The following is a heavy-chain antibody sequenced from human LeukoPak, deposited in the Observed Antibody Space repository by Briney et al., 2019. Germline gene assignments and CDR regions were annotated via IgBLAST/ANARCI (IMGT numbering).Heavy chain of an antibody. J-gene: IGHJ6*02. Sequence: ASVKVSCKASGYTFTGYYMHWVRQAPGQGLEWMGIINPSGGSTSYAQKFQGRVTMTRDTSTSTVYMELSSLRSEDTAVYYCARDLVTTGGMDVWGQGTTVTVSS. D-gene: IGHD4-17*01. CDR2: INPSGGST. CDR3: ARDLVTTGGMDV. CDR1: GYTFTGYY. V-gene: IGHV1-46*01.